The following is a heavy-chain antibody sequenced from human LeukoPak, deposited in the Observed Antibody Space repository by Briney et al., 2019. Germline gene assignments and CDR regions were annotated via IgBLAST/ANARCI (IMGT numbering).Heavy chain of an antibody. V-gene: IGHV3-11*04. CDR3: AIQITMIVVVPYFDY. J-gene: IGHJ4*02. CDR1: GLTFSDYY. Sequence: GGTLRLSCAASGLTFSDYYMTWIRQAPGKGLEWVSSISGSGTTTYSADYVRGRFTVSRDNAKNSVFLYMNSLRAEDTAVYYCAIQITMIVVVPYFDYWGQGTLVTVSS. CDR2: ISGSGTTT. D-gene: IGHD3-22*01.